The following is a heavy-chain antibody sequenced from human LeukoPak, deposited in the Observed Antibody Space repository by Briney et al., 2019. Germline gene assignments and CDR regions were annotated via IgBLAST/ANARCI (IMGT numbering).Heavy chain of an antibody. CDR1: GGSFSDYY. CDR3: AARGMAVAGSY. D-gene: IGHD6-19*01. V-gene: IGHV4-34*01. Sequence: SETLSLTCAVYGGSFSDYYWNWIRQPPGKGLEWIGEINHSGSTNYNPSLKSRVTISVDTSKNQFSLKLSSVTAADTAVYYCAARGMAVAGSYWGQGTLVAVSS. CDR2: INHSGST. J-gene: IGHJ4*02.